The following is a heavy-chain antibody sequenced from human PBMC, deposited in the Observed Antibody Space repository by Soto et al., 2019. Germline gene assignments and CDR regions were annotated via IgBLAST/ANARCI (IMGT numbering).Heavy chain of an antibody. J-gene: IGHJ4*02. CDR2: IIPVYGTA. CDR1: GGTFSNYA. D-gene: IGHD4-4*01. Sequence: SVKVSCKASGGTFSNYAISWVRQAPGQGLEWMGGIIPVYGTAKYAQKFQGRVTITADEATTTAYMELSSLRSEDTAVYYCARGWSVGYYSLPNDYWGQGTLVTVSS. CDR3: ARGWSVGYYSLPNDY. V-gene: IGHV1-69*13.